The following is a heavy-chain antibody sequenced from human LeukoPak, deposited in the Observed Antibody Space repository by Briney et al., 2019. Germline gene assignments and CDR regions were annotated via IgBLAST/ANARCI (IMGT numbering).Heavy chain of an antibody. CDR1: GFTFCSYS. D-gene: IGHD2-8*01. CDR2: ISSSSSYI. CDR3: ARVALLYSSRNWFDP. V-gene: IGHV3-21*01. Sequence: PGGSLRLSCAASGFTFCSYSMNWVRQAPGKGLECVSSISSSSSYIYYADSVKGRFTISRDNAKNSLYLQMNSLRAKDTAVYYCARVALLYSSRNWFDPWGQGTLVTVSS. J-gene: IGHJ5*02.